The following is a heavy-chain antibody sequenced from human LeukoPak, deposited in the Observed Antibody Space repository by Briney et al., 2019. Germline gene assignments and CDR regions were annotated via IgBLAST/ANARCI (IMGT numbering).Heavy chain of an antibody. CDR3: ARIPDYYYYYMDV. V-gene: IGHV4-59*12. CDR1: GGSISSYY. J-gene: IGHJ6*03. Sequence: PSETLSLTCTVSGGSISSYYWSWIRQPPGKGLEWIGYIYYSGSTNYNPSLKSRVTISVDTSKNQFSLKLSSVTAADTAVYYCARIPDYYYYYMDVWGKGTTVTVSS. CDR2: IYYSGST.